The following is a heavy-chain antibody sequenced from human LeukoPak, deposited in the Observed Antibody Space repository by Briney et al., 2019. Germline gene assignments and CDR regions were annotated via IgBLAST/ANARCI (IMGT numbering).Heavy chain of an antibody. Sequence: GGSLRLSCAASGFTFSDSAMYWVRQAPGKGREWIGRIRSRTHNYATVYAASVKGRFTIYRDDSKNTAYLQMNSLKTEDTAVYYCAGRWVSGDYIYWGQGTLVTVSS. CDR3: AGRWVSGDYIY. D-gene: IGHD4-17*01. CDR1: GFTFSDSA. J-gene: IGHJ4*02. V-gene: IGHV3-73*01. CDR2: IRSRTHNYAT.